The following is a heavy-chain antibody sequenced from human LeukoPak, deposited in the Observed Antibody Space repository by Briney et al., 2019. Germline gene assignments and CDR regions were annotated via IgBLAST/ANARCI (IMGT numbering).Heavy chain of an antibody. Sequence: GGSLRLSCAASGFTFSGYGMNWVRQAPGKGLEWVSYISSTSDYIYYADAVKGRFTISRDSAKNSLYLQMNSLRAEDTAVYYCARDGCSSISCYTSWFDPWGQGTLVTVSS. CDR3: ARDGCSSISCYTSWFDP. CDR2: ISSTSDYI. CDR1: GFTFSGYG. V-gene: IGHV3-21*01. J-gene: IGHJ5*02. D-gene: IGHD2-2*02.